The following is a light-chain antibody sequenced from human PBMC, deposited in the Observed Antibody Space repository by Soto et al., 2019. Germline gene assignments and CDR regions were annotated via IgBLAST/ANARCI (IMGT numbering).Light chain of an antibody. V-gene: IGLV3-21*04. CDR2: YDS. CDR1: NIGNKR. Sequence: SYELTQPPSVSVAPEKTATITCGGNNIGNKRVHWYRQKPGQAPVLLISYDSDRPSGIPERFSGSNSENTATLTISRVEAGDEANYYCQVWDIMTDNYVFGIGTKLTVL. J-gene: IGLJ1*01. CDR3: QVWDIMTDNYV.